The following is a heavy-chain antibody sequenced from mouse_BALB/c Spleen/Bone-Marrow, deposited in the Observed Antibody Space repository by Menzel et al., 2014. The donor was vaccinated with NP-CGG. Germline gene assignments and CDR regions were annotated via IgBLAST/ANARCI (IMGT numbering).Heavy chain of an antibody. CDR2: INPDRRTI. Sequence: EVQVVESGGGLVQPGGSLKLSCAASGFDFSTFWMSWVRRAPGKGLEWIGEINPDRRTINYSPSLKDKFVISRDNAKNTLYLLMSKVRSEDTALYYGARLHYYGYGAYWGQGTLVTVSA. J-gene: IGHJ3*01. CDR1: GFDFSTFW. V-gene: IGHV4-1*02. D-gene: IGHD1-2*01. CDR3: ARLHYYGYGAY.